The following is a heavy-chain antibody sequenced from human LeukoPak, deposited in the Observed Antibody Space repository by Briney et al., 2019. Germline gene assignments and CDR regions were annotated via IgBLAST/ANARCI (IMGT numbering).Heavy chain of an antibody. CDR1: GFTFDEYT. J-gene: IGHJ4*02. CDR3: VKARRDGYNYWGIFDY. D-gene: IGHD5-24*01. CDR2: LSWKSGTI. Sequence: GGSLRLSCAASGFTFDEYTMHCVREAPGKGLEWVSGLSWKSGTIGYADSVKGRFTISRDNAKNSLYLQMNSLRVEEMALYYCVKARRDGYNYWGIFDYWGQGTLVTVSS. V-gene: IGHV3-9*03.